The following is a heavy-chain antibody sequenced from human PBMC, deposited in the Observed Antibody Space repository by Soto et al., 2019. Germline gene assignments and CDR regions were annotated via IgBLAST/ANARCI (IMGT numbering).Heavy chain of an antibody. D-gene: IGHD6-6*01. V-gene: IGHV4-59*08. CDR2: IYYSGST. CDR3: ARAIAARPDHDAFDI. CDR1: GGSISSYY. Sequence: SETLSLTCTVSGGSISSYYWSWIRQPPGKGLEWIGYIYYSGSTNYNPSLKSRVTISVDTSKNQFSLKLSSVTAADTAVYYCARAIAARPDHDAFDIWGQGTMVTVSS. J-gene: IGHJ3*02.